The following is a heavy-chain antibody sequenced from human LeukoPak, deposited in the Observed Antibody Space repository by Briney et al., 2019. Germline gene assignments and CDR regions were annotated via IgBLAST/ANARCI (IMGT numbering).Heavy chain of an antibody. D-gene: IGHD3-22*01. CDR1: GYTFTGYY. CDR3: ARVHYYDSSGYFGTRSWFDP. CDR2: INPNSGGT. V-gene: IGHV1-2*02. Sequence: ASVKVSCKASGYTFTGYYMHWVRQAPGQGLEWMGWINPNSGGTNYAQKFQGRVTMTRDTSISTAYMELSRLRSDDTAVYYCARVHYYDSSGYFGTRSWFDPWGQGTLVTVSS. J-gene: IGHJ5*02.